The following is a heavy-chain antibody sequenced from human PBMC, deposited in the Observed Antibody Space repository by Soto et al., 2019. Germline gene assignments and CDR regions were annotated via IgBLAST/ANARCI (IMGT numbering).Heavy chain of an antibody. CDR1: GGTFSSYT. V-gene: IGHV1-69*02. D-gene: IGHD3-9*01. J-gene: IGHJ5*02. CDR3: ARSPGPDILTGYVWFDP. Sequence: SVKVSCKASGGTFSSYTISWVRQAPGQGLEWMGRIIPILGIANYAQKFQGRVTITADKSTSTAYMELSSLRSEDTAVYYCARSPGPDILTGYVWFDPWGQGTLVTVSS. CDR2: IIPILGIA.